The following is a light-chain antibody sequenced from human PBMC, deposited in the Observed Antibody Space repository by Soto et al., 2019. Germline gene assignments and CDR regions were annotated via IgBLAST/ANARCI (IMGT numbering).Light chain of an antibody. CDR1: QSVSSY. CDR3: HQYENWPKT. J-gene: IGKJ1*01. V-gene: IGKV3-15*01. Sequence: EIVFTQSPGTLSLSPGERASLSCRASQSVSSYYLAWYQQRPGQAPRLLMFGASTRAPGIPARFSGSGSGTEFTLTISSLQSEDFAVYFCHQYENWPKTFGQGTKVDIK. CDR2: GAS.